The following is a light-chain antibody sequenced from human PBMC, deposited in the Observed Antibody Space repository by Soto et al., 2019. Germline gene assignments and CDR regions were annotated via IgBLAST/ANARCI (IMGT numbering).Light chain of an antibody. V-gene: IGLV2-14*03. CDR3: SSSTSGSTRVL. Sequence: QSALTQPASVSGSPGQSITISCTGTSSDVGGYNYVSWYQQHPGKAPKVMIYDVSKRPSGVSNRFSGSKSGNTASLTISGLQVEDEADYYCSSSTSGSTRVLFGGGTKLTVL. J-gene: IGLJ2*01. CDR2: DVS. CDR1: SSDVGGYNY.